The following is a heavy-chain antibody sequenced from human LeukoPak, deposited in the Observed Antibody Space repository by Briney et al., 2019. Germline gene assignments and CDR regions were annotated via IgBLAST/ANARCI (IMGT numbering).Heavy chain of an antibody. CDR1: GFTFSSYS. Sequence: PGGSLRLSCAASGFTFSSYSMNWVRQAPGKGLEWVSYISSSSSTIYYADSVKGRFTISRDNAKNSLYLQMNSLRAEDTAVYYCARVGLGGLRDAFDIWGQGTMVTVSS. J-gene: IGHJ3*02. D-gene: IGHD3-10*01. CDR2: ISSSSSTI. V-gene: IGHV3-48*04. CDR3: ARVGLGGLRDAFDI.